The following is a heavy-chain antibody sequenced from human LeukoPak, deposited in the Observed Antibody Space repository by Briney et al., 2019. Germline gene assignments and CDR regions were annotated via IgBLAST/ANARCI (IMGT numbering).Heavy chain of an antibody. CDR1: GGTFSSYT. J-gene: IGHJ4*02. Sequence: ASVKVSCKASGGTFSSYTISWVRQAPGQGLEWMGRIIPILGIANYAQKFQGRVTITADKSTSTAYMELSSLRSEDTAVYYCAREWKVGAFYYFDYWGQGTPVTVSS. CDR2: IIPILGIA. D-gene: IGHD1-26*01. CDR3: AREWKVGAFYYFDY. V-gene: IGHV1-69*04.